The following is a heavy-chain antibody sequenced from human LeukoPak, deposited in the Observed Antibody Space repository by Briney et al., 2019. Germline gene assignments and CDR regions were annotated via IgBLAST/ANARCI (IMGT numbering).Heavy chain of an antibody. V-gene: IGHV1-18*01. D-gene: IGHD3-22*01. J-gene: IGHJ4*02. CDR1: GYTFTSYG. CDR3: ARSYYYDSSGYLPSYYFDY. CDR2: ISAYNGNT. Sequence: ASVKVSCKASGYTFTSYGISWVRPAPGQGLEWMGWISAYNGNTNYAQKLQGRVTMTTDTSTSTAYMELRSLRSDDTAVYYCARSYYYDSSGYLPSYYFDYWGQGTLDTVSS.